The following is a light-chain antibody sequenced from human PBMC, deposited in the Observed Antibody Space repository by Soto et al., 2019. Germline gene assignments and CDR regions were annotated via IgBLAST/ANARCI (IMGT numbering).Light chain of an antibody. J-gene: IGKJ2*01. Sequence: EIVMTQSPAALSVSLGERVSLTCRASQAVSSYFAWYQQKPCQAPRLLISDASTRATDIPDRFSGSGSGTDFTLTIISLQSADLAVYYCLQYSTWPPLYTFGQGTKLEIK. V-gene: IGKV3-15*01. CDR1: QAVSSY. CDR3: LQYSTWPPLYT. CDR2: DAS.